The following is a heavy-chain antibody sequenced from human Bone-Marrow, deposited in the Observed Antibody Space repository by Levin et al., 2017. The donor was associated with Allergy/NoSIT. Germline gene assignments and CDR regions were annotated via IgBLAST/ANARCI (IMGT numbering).Heavy chain of an antibody. D-gene: IGHD3-10*01. V-gene: IGHV4-39*07. CDR2: IYYSGST. CDR1: GGSISSSSYY. CDR3: ASQFGPNYYGSGSYDYFDY. J-gene: IGHJ4*02. Sequence: PSETLSLTCTVSGGSISSSSYYWGWIRQPPGKGLEWIGSIYYSGSTYYNPSLKSRVTISVDTSKNQFSLKLSSVTAADTAVYYCASQFGPNYYGSGSYDYFDYWGQGTLVTVSS.